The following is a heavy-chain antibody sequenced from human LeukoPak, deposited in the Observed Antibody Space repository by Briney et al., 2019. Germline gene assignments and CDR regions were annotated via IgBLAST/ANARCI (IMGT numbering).Heavy chain of an antibody. V-gene: IGHV3-21*01. CDR3: AKDKTNRIIAAAGYDDYYYYMDV. Sequence: KSGGSLRLSCAASGFTFSSYAMSWVRQAPGKGLEWVSSISSSSSYIYYADSVKGRFTISRDNAKNSLYLQMNSLRAEDTAVYYCAKDKTNRIIAAAGYDDYYYYMDVWGKGTTVTISS. CDR1: GFTFSSYA. J-gene: IGHJ6*03. CDR2: ISSSSSYI. D-gene: IGHD6-13*01.